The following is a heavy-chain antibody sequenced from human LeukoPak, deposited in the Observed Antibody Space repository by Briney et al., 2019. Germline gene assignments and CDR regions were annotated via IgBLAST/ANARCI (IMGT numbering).Heavy chain of an antibody. Sequence: PSETLSLTCTASGGSISSSSYYWGWIRQPPGKGLEWIGSIYYSGSTYYNPSLKSRVTISVDTSKNQFSLKLSSVTAADTAVYYCARHPLDFYGDYEKLDAFDIWGQGTMVTVSS. CDR3: ARHPLDFYGDYEKLDAFDI. J-gene: IGHJ3*02. D-gene: IGHD4-17*01. CDR2: IYYSGST. CDR1: GGSISSSSYY. V-gene: IGHV4-39*01.